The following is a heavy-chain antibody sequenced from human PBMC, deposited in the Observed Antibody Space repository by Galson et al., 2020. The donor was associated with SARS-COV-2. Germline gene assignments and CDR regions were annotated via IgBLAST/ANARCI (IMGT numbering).Heavy chain of an antibody. CDR3: ARGGGSSWFDF. CDR1: GYTFTRYN. CDR2: ISAANGDT. Sequence: ASVKVSCKASGYTFTRYNVHWVCQAPGQRLEWMGWISAANGDTTYSQKFQGRVTFTRDTSASAAYMELSSLRSEDTAVYYCARGGGSSWFDFWGQGSLVTVSS. J-gene: IGHJ4*02. V-gene: IGHV1-3*01. D-gene: IGHD6-13*01.